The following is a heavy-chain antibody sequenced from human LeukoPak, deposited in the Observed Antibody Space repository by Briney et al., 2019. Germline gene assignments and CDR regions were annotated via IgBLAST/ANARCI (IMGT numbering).Heavy chain of an antibody. J-gene: IGHJ4*02. CDR3: ARGWDIVVVPAAIGDPFDY. V-gene: IGHV4-34*01. CDR2: INHSGST. D-gene: IGHD2-2*01. CDR1: GGSFSGYY. Sequence: SETLSLTCAVYGGSFSGYYWSWIRQPPGKGLEWIGEINHSGSTNYNPSLTSRVTISVDTSKNQFSLKLSSVTAADTAVYYCARGWDIVVVPAAIGDPFDYWGQGTLVTVSS.